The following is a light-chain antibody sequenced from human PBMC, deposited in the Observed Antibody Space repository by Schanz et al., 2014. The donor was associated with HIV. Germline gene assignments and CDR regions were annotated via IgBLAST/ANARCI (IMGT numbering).Light chain of an antibody. CDR2: DAS. CDR3: QQYGSSPWT. CDR1: QSVSNF. Sequence: DIVLTQSPATLSLSPGERATLSCRASQSVSNFLAWYQQKPGQAPRLLIYDASNRATGIPARFSGGGSGTDFTLTISRVEPEDYAVYYCQQYGSSPWTFGQGTRVDVK. V-gene: IGKV3-11*01. J-gene: IGKJ1*01.